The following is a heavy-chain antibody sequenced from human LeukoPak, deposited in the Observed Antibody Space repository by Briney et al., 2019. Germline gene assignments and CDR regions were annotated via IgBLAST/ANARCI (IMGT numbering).Heavy chain of an antibody. CDR3: ARGNDSGTYYGDAFDI. CDR1: GFTVSSNY. Sequence: GGSLRLSCAASGFTVSSNYMSWVRQAPGKGLEWVSVIYSDGTTYYADSLKGRFTLSRDNSKNTLYLQMNSLRADDTAVYHCARGNDSGTYYGDAFDIWGQGTMVTVSS. CDR2: IYSDGTT. V-gene: IGHV3-53*01. D-gene: IGHD1-26*01. J-gene: IGHJ3*02.